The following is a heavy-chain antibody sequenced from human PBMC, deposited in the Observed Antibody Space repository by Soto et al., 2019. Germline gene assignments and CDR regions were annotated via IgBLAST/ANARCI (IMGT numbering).Heavy chain of an antibody. CDR2: IYPGDSDT. CDR3: ARHFQGSHDAFGI. CDR1: GYSFTSYW. V-gene: IGHV5-51*01. Sequence: PGESLKISCKGSGYSFTSYWIGWVLQMPGKGLEWMGIIYPGDSDTRYSPSFQGQVTISADKSISTAYLQWSSLKASDTAMYYCARHFQGSHDAFGIWGQGTMVTVSS. D-gene: IGHD6-19*01. J-gene: IGHJ3*02.